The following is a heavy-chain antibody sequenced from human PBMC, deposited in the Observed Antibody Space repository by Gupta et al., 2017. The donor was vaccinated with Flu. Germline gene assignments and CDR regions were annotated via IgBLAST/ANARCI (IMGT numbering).Heavy chain of an antibody. CDR1: GGAFSGYY. V-gene: IGHV4-34*01. D-gene: IGHD6-13*01. J-gene: IGHJ3*02. CDR2: INHSGST. Sequence: QVQLQQWGAGLLKPSETLALTCAVYGGAFSGYYWSWSRQPPGKGLEWIGEINHSGSTNYNPSLKSRVTISVDTSKNQFSLKLSSVTAADTAVYYCARPSNAAGTRAFDIWGQGTMVTVSS. CDR3: ARPSNAAGTRAFDI.